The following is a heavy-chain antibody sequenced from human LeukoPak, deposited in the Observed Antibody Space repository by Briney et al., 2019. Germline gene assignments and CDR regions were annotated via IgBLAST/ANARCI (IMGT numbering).Heavy chain of an antibody. CDR2: IYPGDSDT. Sequence: GGALEISWEGSGYPFTYHWIGWVRQVPGKGLGGMGIIYPGDSDTRYSPSFQGQVTISADKSISTAYLQWSSLKASDTAMYYCARLATGNLPAPMNYWGQGTLVTVSS. D-gene: IGHD2-2*01. CDR3: ARLATGNLPAPMNY. V-gene: IGHV5-51*01. CDR1: GYPFTYHW. J-gene: IGHJ4*02.